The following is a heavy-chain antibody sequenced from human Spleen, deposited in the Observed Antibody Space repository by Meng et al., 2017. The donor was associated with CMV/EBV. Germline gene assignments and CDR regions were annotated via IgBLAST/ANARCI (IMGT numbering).Heavy chain of an antibody. D-gene: IGHD3-16*01. J-gene: IGHJ6*02. CDR1: GFTFRNSE. Sequence: LSLTCAASGFTFRNSEMNWVRQAPGKGLEWISYITSSGSIIYYADSVKGRFTISRDNAKNSLYLQMNSLRAEDTTVYYCARLGAHGSYYYGMDVWGQGTTVTVSS. CDR3: ARLGAHGSYYYGMDV. CDR2: ITSSGSII. V-gene: IGHV3-48*03.